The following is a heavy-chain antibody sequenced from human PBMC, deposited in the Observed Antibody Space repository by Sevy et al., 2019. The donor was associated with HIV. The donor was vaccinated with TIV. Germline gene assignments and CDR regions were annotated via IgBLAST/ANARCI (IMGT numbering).Heavy chain of an antibody. CDR3: VRDTTGYSLGCYPYINFYGMDV. CDR2: IYHSGTT. J-gene: IGHJ6*04. D-gene: IGHD5-12*01. V-gene: IGHV4-59*02. Sequence: SETLSLTCTVSAGSVTDYYWGWARQSPGKGLEWIGYIYHSGTTRYNPSLKSRVTISVDTSKNQFSLSLRSLTAADTATYYCVRDTTGYSLGCYPYINFYGMDVWGEGTTVTVSS. CDR1: AGSVTDYY.